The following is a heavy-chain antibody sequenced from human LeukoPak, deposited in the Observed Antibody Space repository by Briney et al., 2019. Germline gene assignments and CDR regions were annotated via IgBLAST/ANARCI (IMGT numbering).Heavy chain of an antibody. CDR3: AKGFGLGRNWYFDV. CDR1: GFTFSSCG. Sequence: GGSLRLSCASSGFTFSSCGMHWVRQAPGKGLEWVPFIRYDASREYYADSVKGRVTISRDNSKSTLYLQMNSLRVEDTAVYYCAKGFGLGRNWYFDVWGRGTLVTVSS. CDR2: IRYDASRE. D-gene: IGHD3/OR15-3a*01. V-gene: IGHV3-30*02. J-gene: IGHJ2*01.